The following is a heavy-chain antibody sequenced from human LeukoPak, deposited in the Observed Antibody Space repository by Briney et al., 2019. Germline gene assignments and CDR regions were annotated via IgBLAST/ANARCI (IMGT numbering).Heavy chain of an antibody. CDR3: AKDRLWNSFDS. D-gene: IGHD1-1*01. CDR2: ISGSGGTT. CDR1: GFTFSSYA. V-gene: IGHV3-23*01. J-gene: IGHJ4*02. Sequence: PGGSLRLSCVASGFTFSSYAMSWVRQAPGKGLEWVSVISGSGGTTYYADAVKGRFTISRDNAKNTLYLQMNSLKNEDTAVYYCAKDRLWNSFDSWGQGTLVTVSS.